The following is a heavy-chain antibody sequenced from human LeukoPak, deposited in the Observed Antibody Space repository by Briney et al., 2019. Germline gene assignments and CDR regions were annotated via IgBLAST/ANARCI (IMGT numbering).Heavy chain of an antibody. CDR2: INQDGTTK. V-gene: IGHV3-7*01. CDR3: AREKGTMIRATAFEM. J-gene: IGHJ3*02. D-gene: IGHD3-10*01. Sequence: GGSLRLSCAASGFGFSSYWMSWVRHNPGKGLEWVANINQDGTTKYYRDFAKGRFTISRDNAQNSLYLQINSLRAEDTAVYYCAREKGTMIRATAFEMWGQGTMVTVSS. CDR1: GFGFSSYW.